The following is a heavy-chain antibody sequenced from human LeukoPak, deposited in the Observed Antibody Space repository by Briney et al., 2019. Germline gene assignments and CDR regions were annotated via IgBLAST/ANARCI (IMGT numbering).Heavy chain of an antibody. J-gene: IGHJ4*02. Sequence: GGSLRLSCAASGFIFTNYFMSWVRQAPGKGLEWVASIKHDGSEKYYVDSVRGRFTISRDNTMNSLYLQMSSLRAEDSAMYYCATYRHLPYWGQGILVTVSS. CDR2: IKHDGSEK. CDR1: GFIFTNYF. V-gene: IGHV3-7*01. CDR3: ATYRHLPY. D-gene: IGHD2-2*02.